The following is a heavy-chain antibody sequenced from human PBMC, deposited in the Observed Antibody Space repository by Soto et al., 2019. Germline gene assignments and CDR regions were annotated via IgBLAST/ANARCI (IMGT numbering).Heavy chain of an antibody. CDR1: GFTFSSYA. V-gene: IGHV3-23*01. J-gene: IGHJ4*02. D-gene: IGHD1-26*01. Sequence: GGSLRLSCAASGFTFSSYAMSWVRQAPGKGLEWVSAVSGSGGSPYYADSVKGRFTISRDNSKSTLYLQMNSLRAEDTAVYYCAKANPIVGATFDYWGQGTLVTVAS. CDR3: AKANPIVGATFDY. CDR2: VSGSGGSP.